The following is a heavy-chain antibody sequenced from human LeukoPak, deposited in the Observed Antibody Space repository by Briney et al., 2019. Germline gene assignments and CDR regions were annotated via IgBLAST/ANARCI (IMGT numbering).Heavy chain of an antibody. D-gene: IGHD3-22*01. J-gene: IGHJ4*02. CDR2: IYYSGST. Sequence: SETLSLTCTVSGGSISSYYWSWIRQPPGKGLEWIGYIYYSGSTNYNPSLKSRVTISVDTSKNQFSLKLSSVTAADTAVYYCAREGGRGYYPSPLGFDYWGQGTLVTVSS. CDR3: AREGGRGYYPSPLGFDY. CDR1: GGSISSYY. V-gene: IGHV4-59*01.